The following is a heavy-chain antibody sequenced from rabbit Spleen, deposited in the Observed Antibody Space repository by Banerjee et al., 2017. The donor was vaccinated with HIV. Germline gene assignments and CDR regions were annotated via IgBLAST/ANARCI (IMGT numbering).Heavy chain of an antibody. Sequence: QEQLVESGGGLVKPGASLTLTCKASGFPFSEKAVMCWVRQAPGKGLTWIACIAGSSSGFTYSATWAKGRFTCSKTSSTTVTLQMTSLTVADTATYFCARDTGTSFSTYGMDLWGPGTLVTVS. J-gene: IGHJ6*01. CDR1: GFPFSEKAV. CDR2: IAGSSSGFT. V-gene: IGHV1S45*01. D-gene: IGHD8-1*01. CDR3: ARDTGTSFSTYGMDL.